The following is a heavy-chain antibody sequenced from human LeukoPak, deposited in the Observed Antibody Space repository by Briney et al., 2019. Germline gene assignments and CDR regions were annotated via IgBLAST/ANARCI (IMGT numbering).Heavy chain of an antibody. J-gene: IGHJ4*02. CDR1: GYSISSGYY. CDR2: IYYSGST. Sequence: SETLSLTCTVSGYSISSGYYWGWIRQPPGKGLEWIGSIYYSGSTYYNPSLKSRVTFSVDTSKNQFSLKLSSVTAADTAVYHCAREQIETPFDYWGQGTLVTVSS. D-gene: IGHD5-24*01. V-gene: IGHV4-38-2*02. CDR3: AREQIETPFDY.